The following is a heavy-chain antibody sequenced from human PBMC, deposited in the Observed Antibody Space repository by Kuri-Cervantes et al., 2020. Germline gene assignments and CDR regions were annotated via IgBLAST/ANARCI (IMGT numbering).Heavy chain of an antibody. CDR3: ARDYSGSFGGFDY. J-gene: IGHJ4*02. D-gene: IGHD1-26*01. CDR2: ISAYNGDT. V-gene: IGHV1-18*01. Sequence: ASVKVSCKTSGYRFTSHGIGWVRQAPGQGLEWMGWISAYNGDTNYAQKLQGRVTMTTDTSTSTAYMELRSLRSDDTAVYYCARDYSGSFGGFDYWGQGTLVTVSS. CDR1: GYRFTSHG.